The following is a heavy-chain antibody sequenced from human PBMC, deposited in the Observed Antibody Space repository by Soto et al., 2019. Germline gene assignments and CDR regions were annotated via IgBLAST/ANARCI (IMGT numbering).Heavy chain of an antibody. D-gene: IGHD3-16*01. V-gene: IGHV4-59*01. CDR1: GDSMTNNY. CDR3: ARAMGDWGTYYYYYGMDV. Sequence: SETLSLTCTVSGDSMTNNYWGWIRQPPGKGLEWIGYVYYSGATNYNPSLKSRVSMSPDPSRNQFSLKLTSVTAADTAVYYCARAMGDWGTYYYYYGMDVWGRGTMVTVSS. J-gene: IGHJ6*02. CDR2: VYYSGAT.